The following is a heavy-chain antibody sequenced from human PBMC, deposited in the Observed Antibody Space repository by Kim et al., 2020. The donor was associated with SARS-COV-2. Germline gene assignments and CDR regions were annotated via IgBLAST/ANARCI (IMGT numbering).Heavy chain of an antibody. D-gene: IGHD3-22*01. J-gene: IGHJ3*02. CDR1: GGSISSGDYY. V-gene: IGHV4-31*03. Sequence: SETLSLTCTVSGGSISSGDYYWSWIRQHPGKGLEWIGYIYYSGSTYYNPSLKSRVTISVDTSKNQFSLKLSSVTAADTAVYYCARAPMIVVVIGAFDIWGQGTMVTVSS. CDR3: ARAPMIVVVIGAFDI. CDR2: IYYSGST.